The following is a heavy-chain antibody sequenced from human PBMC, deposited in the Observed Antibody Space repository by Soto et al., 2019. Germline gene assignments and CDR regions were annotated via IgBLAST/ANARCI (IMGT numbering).Heavy chain of an antibody. CDR1: GFTFSRNA. J-gene: IGHJ4*02. V-gene: IGHV3-23*01. Sequence: GGSLRLSCLASGFTFSRNAMSWVRQAPGKGLEWVSAISASGGTTYSADSVKGRFAVPRDNSNNTLYLQMDSLSAEDTAVYYCAKQRADFGSGSDTFYLDNWGQGSLVTVSS. D-gene: IGHD3-10*01. CDR3: AKQRADFGSGSDTFYLDN. CDR2: ISASGGTT.